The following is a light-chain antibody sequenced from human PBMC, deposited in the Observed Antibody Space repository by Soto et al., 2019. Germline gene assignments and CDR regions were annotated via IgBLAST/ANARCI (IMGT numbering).Light chain of an antibody. CDR1: QSINIY. CDR2: YAS. Sequence: DIQMTQSPSSLSSSVGDRVTIACRASQSINIYLSWYQQEPGKAPKLLMYYASSLQSGVPSRFSGSGSGTHFTLTISSLQREDFATYYCQQNYRTPLTFGGGTKVEIK. J-gene: IGKJ4*01. V-gene: IGKV1-39*01. CDR3: QQNYRTPLT.